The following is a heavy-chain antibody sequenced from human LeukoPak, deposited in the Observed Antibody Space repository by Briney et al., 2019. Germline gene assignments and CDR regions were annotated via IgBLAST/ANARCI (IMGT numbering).Heavy chain of an antibody. CDR1: GGSISSGSYY. D-gene: IGHD2-2*01. CDR2: IYTSGST. Sequence: SQTLSLTCTVSGGSISSGSYYWSWIRQPAGKGLEWIGRIYTSGSTNYNPSLKSRVTISVDTSKNQFSLKLSSVTAADTAVYYCARSCSSTSCYSHYYYYMDVWGKGTTVTVSS. CDR3: ARSCSSTSCYSHYYYYMDV. J-gene: IGHJ6*03. V-gene: IGHV4-61*02.